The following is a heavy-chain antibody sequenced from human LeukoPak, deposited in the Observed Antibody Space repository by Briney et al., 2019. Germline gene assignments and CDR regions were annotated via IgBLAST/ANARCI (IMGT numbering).Heavy chain of an antibody. J-gene: IGHJ4*02. CDR1: GFAISSYT. CDR2: ISSSGSKM. Sequence: PGGSLRLSCAASGFAISSYTMNWVRLAPGKGLEWVSSISSSGSKMYYADSLKGRFTVSRDNAKNSLYLQMNSLRVEDTAVYYCARALEADYWGQGTLVTVSS. CDR3: ARALEADY. V-gene: IGHV3-21*01.